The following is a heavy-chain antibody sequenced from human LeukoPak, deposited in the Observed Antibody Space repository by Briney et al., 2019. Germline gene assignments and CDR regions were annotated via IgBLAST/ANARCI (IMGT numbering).Heavy chain of an antibody. V-gene: IGHV1-2*02. CDR3: ARVRGSSGWYSAVGY. J-gene: IGHJ4*02. D-gene: IGHD6-19*01. CDR2: INPNSGGT. Sequence: ASVKVSCKASGYTFTGYYMHWVRQAPGQGLEWMGWINPNSGGTNYAQKFQGGVTMTRDTSISTAYMELSRLRSDDTAVYYCARVRGSSGWYSAVGYWGQGTLVTVSS. CDR1: GYTFTGYY.